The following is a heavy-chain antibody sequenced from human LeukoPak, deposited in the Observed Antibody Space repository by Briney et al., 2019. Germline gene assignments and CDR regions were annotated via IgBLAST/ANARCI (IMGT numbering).Heavy chain of an antibody. D-gene: IGHD1-1*01. CDR1: GFTFSSYG. V-gene: IGHV3-30*18. CDR2: ISYDGSNK. J-gene: IGHJ4*02. CDR3: AKDYLKPKTGTSPYFDY. Sequence: PPGGSLRLSCAASGFTFSSYGMHWVRQAPGKGLEWVAVISYDGSNKYYADSVKGRFTISRDNSKNTQYLQMNSLRAEDTAVYYCAKDYLKPKTGTSPYFDYWGQGTLVTVSS.